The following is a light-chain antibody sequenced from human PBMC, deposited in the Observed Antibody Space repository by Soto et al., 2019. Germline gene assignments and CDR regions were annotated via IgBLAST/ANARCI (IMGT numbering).Light chain of an antibody. CDR3: QEYYNTPPIFT. CDR2: WAS. J-gene: IGKJ3*01. V-gene: IGKV4-1*01. CDR1: QSVLYNSDKRNY. Sequence: DIVMTQSPDSLAVSLGERATINCRSSQSVLYNSDKRNYLAWYQQKPGQPPKLLISWASTRESGVPDRSSGSGSGNDFTLTITSLQAEDVAVYYCQEYYNTPPIFTFGPGTKVEVK.